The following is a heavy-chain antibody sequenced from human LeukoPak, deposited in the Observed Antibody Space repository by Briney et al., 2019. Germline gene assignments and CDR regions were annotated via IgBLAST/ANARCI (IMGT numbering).Heavy chain of an antibody. V-gene: IGHV5-51*01. J-gene: IGHJ5*02. CDR3: ATENYDSSGYYSNWFDP. CDR2: IYPGDSDT. CDR1: GYSFTSYW. D-gene: IGHD3-22*01. Sequence: GESLNISCKGSGYSFTSYWIGWVRQMPGKGLEWMGIIYPGDSDTRYSPSFQGQVTISADKSISTAYLQWSSLKASDTAMYYCATENYDSSGYYSNWFDPWGQGTLVTVSS.